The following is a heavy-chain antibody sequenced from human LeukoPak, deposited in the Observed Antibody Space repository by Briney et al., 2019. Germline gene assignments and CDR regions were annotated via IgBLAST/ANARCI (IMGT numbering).Heavy chain of an antibody. V-gene: IGHV4-59*08. J-gene: IGHJ6*03. CDR2: IYYSGST. CDR3: ARQPTGYMDV. CDR1: GGSISSYY. D-gene: IGHD1-14*01. Sequence: SETLSLTCTVSGGSISSYYWSWIRQPPGKGLEWIGYIYYSGSTNYNPSLKSRVTISVDTSKNQFSLKLSSVTAADTAVYHCARQPTGYMDVWGKGTTVTVSS.